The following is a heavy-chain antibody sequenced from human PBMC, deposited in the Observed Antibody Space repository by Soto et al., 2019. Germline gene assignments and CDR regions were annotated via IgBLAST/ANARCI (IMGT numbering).Heavy chain of an antibody. CDR2: INHSGST. CDR3: ARANWNYAFDAFDI. D-gene: IGHD1-7*01. CDR1: GGSFSSYY. Sequence: SETLSLTCAVYGGSFSSYYWSWIRQPPGKGLEWIGEINHSGSTNYNPSLKSRVTISVDTSKNQFSLKLSSVTAADTAVYYCARANWNYAFDAFDIWGQGTMVTVSS. J-gene: IGHJ3*02. V-gene: IGHV4-34*01.